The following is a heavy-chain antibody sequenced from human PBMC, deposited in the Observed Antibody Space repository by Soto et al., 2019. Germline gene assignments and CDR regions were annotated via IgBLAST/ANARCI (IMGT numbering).Heavy chain of an antibody. Sequence: SETLSLTCTVSGGSISSGDYYWSWIRQPPGKGLEWIGYIYYSGSTYYNPSLKSRVTISVDTSKNQFSLKLSSVTAADTAVYYCARTPGRAARHNFQHWGQGTLVTVSS. CDR3: ARTPGRAARHNFQH. V-gene: IGHV4-30-4*01. CDR1: GGSISSGDYY. D-gene: IGHD6-6*01. CDR2: IYYSGST. J-gene: IGHJ1*01.